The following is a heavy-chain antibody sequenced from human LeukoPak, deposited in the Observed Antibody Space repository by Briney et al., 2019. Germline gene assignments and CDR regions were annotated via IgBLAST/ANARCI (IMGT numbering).Heavy chain of an antibody. D-gene: IGHD4-23*01. Sequence: TSETLSLTCTVSGGSIGSYYWSWIRQPPGKGLEWIGYIYYSGSTNYNPSLKSRVTISVDTSKNQFSLKLSSVTAADTAVYYCARHGGNPVDAFDIWGQGTMVTVSS. V-gene: IGHV4-59*08. CDR1: GGSIGSYY. CDR3: ARHGGNPVDAFDI. J-gene: IGHJ3*02. CDR2: IYYSGST.